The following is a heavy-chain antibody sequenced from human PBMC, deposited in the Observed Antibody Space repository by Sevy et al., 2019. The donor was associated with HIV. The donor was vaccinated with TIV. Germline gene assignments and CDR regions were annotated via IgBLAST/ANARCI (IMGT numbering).Heavy chain of an antibody. J-gene: IGHJ1*01. CDR3: ARAPSGSQGPGQYFHY. CDR1: GYRFMSYG. D-gene: IGHD1-26*01. Sequence: ASVKVSCKTSGYRFMSYGISWVRQAPGQGLEWMGWISTFNGDTNAAPKLQGRVTMTTDKSTSTGYMELRSLRSDDTAVYYCARAPSGSQGPGQYFHYWGQGTLVTVSS. CDR2: ISTFNGDT. V-gene: IGHV1-18*01.